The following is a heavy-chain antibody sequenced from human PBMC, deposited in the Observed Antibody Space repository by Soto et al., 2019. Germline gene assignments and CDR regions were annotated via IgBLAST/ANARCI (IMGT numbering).Heavy chain of an antibody. CDR2: IIPIFGTA. Sequence: QVQLVQSGAEVKKPGSSVKVSCKASGGTFSSYAISWVRQAPGQGLEWMGGIIPIFGTANYAQKFQGRVTITADKSTRTAYMELSRRRSEDTAVYYCARGGEWELHGGGFDYWGQGTLVTVSS. D-gene: IGHD1-26*01. CDR3: ARGGEWELHGGGFDY. CDR1: GGTFSSYA. V-gene: IGHV1-69*06. J-gene: IGHJ4*02.